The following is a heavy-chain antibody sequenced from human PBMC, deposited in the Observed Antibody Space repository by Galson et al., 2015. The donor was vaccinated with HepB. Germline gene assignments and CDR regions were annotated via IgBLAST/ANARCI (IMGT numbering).Heavy chain of an antibody. D-gene: IGHD3-10*01. CDR1: GFSFSDYY. CDR2: ISPSSSYT. CDR3: ARRASSVRGITQDAFDI. Sequence: SLRLSCAASGFSFSDYYMSWIRQAPGKGLEWISYISPSSSYTNNARSVKGRFTISRDNAKNSLYLQMNSLRAEDTAVFYCARRASSVRGITQDAFDIWGQGTMVTVSS. J-gene: IGHJ3*02. V-gene: IGHV3-11*06.